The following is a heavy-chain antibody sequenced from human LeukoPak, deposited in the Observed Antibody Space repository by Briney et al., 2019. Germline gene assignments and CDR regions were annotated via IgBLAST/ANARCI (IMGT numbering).Heavy chain of an antibody. V-gene: IGHV1-18*01. CDR1: GYTFTSYG. CDR3: AREAAAGTYSRNFDY. CDR2: ISAYNGNT. Sequence: ASVKVSCKASGYTFTSYGISWVRQAPGQGLEWMGWISAYNGNTNYAQKLQGRVTMTTDTSTSTAYMELRSLRSDDTAVYSCAREAAAGTYSRNFDYWGQGTLVTVSS. D-gene: IGHD6-13*01. J-gene: IGHJ4*02.